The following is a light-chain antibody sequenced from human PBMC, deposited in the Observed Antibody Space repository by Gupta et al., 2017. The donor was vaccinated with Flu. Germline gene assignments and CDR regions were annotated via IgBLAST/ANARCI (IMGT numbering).Light chain of an antibody. CDR1: QNIARN. J-gene: IGKJ5*01. V-gene: IGKV3-15*01. CDR2: GAS. Sequence: EIVLTQSPATLSLSPGERATLSCRASQNIARNLGWYQRKPGQAPRLLIFGASTRATGIPARFSGSGSGTEFTLTISSLQSEDFAVYYCQLYNAWPLITFGQGTRIEIK. CDR3: QLYNAWPLIT.